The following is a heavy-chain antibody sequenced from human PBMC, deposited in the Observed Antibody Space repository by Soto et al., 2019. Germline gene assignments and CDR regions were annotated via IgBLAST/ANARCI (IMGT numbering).Heavy chain of an antibody. Sequence: GALRLSCVVSGFTFSSYWMHWVRQAPGKGLVWVSRINSDGTSTIYADSVKGRFTISRDNAKNKLYLQMHSLRAEDTAVYYCARVKDTAVAMYYSYYYGMDVWGQGTTVTVSS. D-gene: IGHD5-18*01. J-gene: IGHJ6*02. CDR3: ARVKDTAVAMYYSYYYGMDV. CDR2: INSDGTST. V-gene: IGHV3-74*01. CDR1: GFTFSSYW.